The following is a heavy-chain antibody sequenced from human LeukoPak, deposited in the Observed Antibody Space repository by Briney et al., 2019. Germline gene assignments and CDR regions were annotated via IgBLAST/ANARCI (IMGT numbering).Heavy chain of an antibody. CDR2: IYYSGST. V-gene: IGHV4-30-4*08. CDR1: GGSISSGDYY. D-gene: IGHD2-2*01. Sequence: SQTLSLTCTVSGGSISSGDYYWSWIRQPPGKGLEWIGYIYYSGSTYYNPSLKSRVTISVDTSKNQFSLKLSSVTAADTAVYYCARVRVVPAATVDYWGQGTLVTVSS. CDR3: ARVRVVPAATVDY. J-gene: IGHJ4*02.